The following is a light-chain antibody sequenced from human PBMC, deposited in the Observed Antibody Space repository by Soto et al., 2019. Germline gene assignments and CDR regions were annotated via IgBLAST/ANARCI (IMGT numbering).Light chain of an antibody. V-gene: IGLV2-14*01. Sequence: QSALTQPASVSGSPGQSITISCTGTSSDVGGYNYVSWYQQHPGKAPKLMIYDVSNRPSGVSNRFSGSKSGNTASLTISGLQAEDEADYYCSSYTCSSTLWVFVTGTKVTVL. CDR1: SSDVGGYNY. CDR3: SSYTCSSTLWV. J-gene: IGLJ1*01. CDR2: DVS.